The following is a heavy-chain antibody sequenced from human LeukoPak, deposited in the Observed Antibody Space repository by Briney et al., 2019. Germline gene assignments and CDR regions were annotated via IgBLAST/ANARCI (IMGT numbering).Heavy chain of an antibody. J-gene: IGHJ4*02. CDR2: IIPILGIA. V-gene: IGHV1-69*04. CDR3: AREGYYDSSGLTFDY. Sequence: SVKVSCKASGGTFSSYAISWVRQSPGQGLEWMGRIIPILGIANYAQKFQGRVTITADKSTSTAYMELSSLRSEDTAVYYCAREGYYDSSGLTFDYWGQGTLVTVSS. CDR1: GGTFSSYA. D-gene: IGHD3-22*01.